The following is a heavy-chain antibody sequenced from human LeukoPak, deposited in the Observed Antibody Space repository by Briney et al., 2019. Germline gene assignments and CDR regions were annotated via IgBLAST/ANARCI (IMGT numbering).Heavy chain of an antibody. CDR1: GGSFSGYY. Sequence: PSETLSLTCAVYGGSFSGYYWSWIRQPPGKGLEWIGEINHSGSTNYNPSLKSRVTISVDTSKNQFSLKLSSVTAADTAVYYCARRVRVGATTWWPGDRRAPNYFDYWGQGTLVTVSS. D-gene: IGHD1-26*01. V-gene: IGHV4-34*01. CDR2: INHSGST. J-gene: IGHJ4*02. CDR3: ARRVRVGATTWWPGDRRAPNYFDY.